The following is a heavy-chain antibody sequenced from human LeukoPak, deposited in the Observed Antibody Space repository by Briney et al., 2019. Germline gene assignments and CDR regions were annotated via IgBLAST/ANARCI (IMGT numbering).Heavy chain of an antibody. Sequence: PGRSLRLSCAASGFTFSSNAMHWVRQTPGKGLEWAAVISYDGNTKYYADSVKGRFTISRDNSENTLYLQVNSLRADDTALYYCARDFLPGAPDFFDYWGQGTLVTVSS. J-gene: IGHJ4*02. CDR1: GFTFSSNA. D-gene: IGHD2-8*02. CDR3: ARDFLPGAPDFFDY. V-gene: IGHV3-30-3*01. CDR2: ISYDGNTK.